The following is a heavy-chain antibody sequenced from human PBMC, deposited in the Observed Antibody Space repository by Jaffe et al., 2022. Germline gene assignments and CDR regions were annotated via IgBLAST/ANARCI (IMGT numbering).Heavy chain of an antibody. CDR3: AKAETDYGDYVDWFDP. J-gene: IGHJ5*02. Sequence: EVQLVESGGGLVQPGRSLRLSCAASGFTFDDYAMHWVRQAPGKGLEWVSGISWNSGSIGYADSVKGRFTISRDNAKNSLYLQMNSLRAEDTALYYCAKAETDYGDYVDWFDPWGQGTLVTVSS. CDR1: GFTFDDYA. D-gene: IGHD4-17*01. CDR2: ISWNSGSI. V-gene: IGHV3-9*01.